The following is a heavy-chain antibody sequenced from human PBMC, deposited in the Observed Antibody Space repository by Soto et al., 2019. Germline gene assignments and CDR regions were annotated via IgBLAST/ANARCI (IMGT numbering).Heavy chain of an antibody. D-gene: IGHD6-13*01. Sequence: PXETLSLPRTVSGDSVSSGDFYWSWIRQPPGKGLEWIGYIYYSGSTNYNPSLKSRVTISVDTSKNQFSLKLSSVTAADTAVYYCARGDSSSCPYYYYGMDVWGQGTTVTVSS. J-gene: IGHJ6*02. V-gene: IGHV4-61*08. CDR2: IYYSGST. CDR1: GDSVSSGDFY. CDR3: ARGDSSSCPYYYYGMDV.